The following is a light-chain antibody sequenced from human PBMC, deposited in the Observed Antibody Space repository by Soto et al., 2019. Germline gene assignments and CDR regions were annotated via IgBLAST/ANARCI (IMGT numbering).Light chain of an antibody. Sequence: ENVLSQSPGTLSLSPGERATLSCRASQSVSSSYLAWYQQKPGQAPRLLIYGASSRATGIPDRFSGSGSGTDFTLTISRLEPEDFAVYYCQQYGSSPQPFGQGTKAAIK. CDR2: GAS. V-gene: IGKV3-20*01. CDR3: QQYGSSPQP. CDR1: QSVSSSY. J-gene: IGKJ1*01.